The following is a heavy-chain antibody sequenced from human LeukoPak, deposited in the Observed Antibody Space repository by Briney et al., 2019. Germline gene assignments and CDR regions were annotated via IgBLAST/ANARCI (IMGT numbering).Heavy chain of an antibody. V-gene: IGHV3-33*01. CDR1: GFTFSSYG. J-gene: IGHJ4*02. D-gene: IGHD2-15*01. Sequence: PGGSLRLSCAASGFTFSSYGMHWVRQAPGKGLEWVAVIWYDGSNKYYGDSVKGRFTISRDNSKNTLYLQMNSLRAEDTAVYYCARDRDTRDCSGGSCYLDYWGQGTLVTVSS. CDR2: IWYDGSNK. CDR3: ARDRDTRDCSGGSCYLDY.